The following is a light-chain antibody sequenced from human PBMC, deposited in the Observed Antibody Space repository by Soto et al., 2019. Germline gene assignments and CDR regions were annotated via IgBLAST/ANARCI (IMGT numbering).Light chain of an antibody. CDR1: QTVDFC. V-gene: IGKV1-39*01. J-gene: IGKJ5*01. CDR3: QQTYSNPIT. Sequence: DIQLTQSPSSLSASVGDSVTITCRASQTVDFCLNWYQHKPGKAPKLLIYGALTLQSGVPSRFSGNGFGTEFTLTIPSLQPEDFATYYCQQTYSNPITFGQGTRLEIK. CDR2: GAL.